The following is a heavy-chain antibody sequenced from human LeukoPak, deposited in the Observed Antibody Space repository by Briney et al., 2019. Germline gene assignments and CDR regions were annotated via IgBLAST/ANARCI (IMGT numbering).Heavy chain of an antibody. CDR3: ATSLGPLTEY. D-gene: IGHD7-27*01. CDR1: GFAFSSNW. CDR2: INSGGSGT. Sequence: GGSLRLSCAASGFAFSSNWMHWVRQAPGKGLVWVSRINSGGSGTSYADSVEGRFTISRDNAKNTLYLQMNSLKGEDTAVYYCATSLGPLTEYWGQGTLVTVSS. V-gene: IGHV3-74*01. J-gene: IGHJ4*02.